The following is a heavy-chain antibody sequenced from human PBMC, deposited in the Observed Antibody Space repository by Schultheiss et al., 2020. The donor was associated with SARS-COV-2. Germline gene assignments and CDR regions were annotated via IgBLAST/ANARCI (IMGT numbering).Heavy chain of an antibody. CDR2: IYYSGST. CDR1: GGSISSSSYY. Sequence: SETLSLTCTVSGGSISSSSYYWGWIRQPPGKGLEWIGSIYYSGSTNYNPSLKSRVTISVDTSKNQFSLKLSSVTAADTAVYYCAKVFVVVPAPFPYWGQGTLVTVSS. J-gene: IGHJ4*02. CDR3: AKVFVVVPAPFPY. V-gene: IGHV4-39*07. D-gene: IGHD2-2*01.